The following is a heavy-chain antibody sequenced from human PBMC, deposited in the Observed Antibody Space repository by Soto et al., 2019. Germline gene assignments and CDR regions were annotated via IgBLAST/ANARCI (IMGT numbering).Heavy chain of an antibody. CDR2: IYYSGNT. D-gene: IGHD6-19*01. CDR3: ARHVAGYSSGLDY. V-gene: IGHV4-39*01. CDR1: GGSISSSSYY. Sequence: QLQLQESGPGLVKPSETLSLTCTVSGGSISSSSYYWGWIRQPPGKGLEWIGSIYYSGNTYYNPSLKSRATISVDPSKNQFSLKLSSVTAADTAVYYCARHVAGYSSGLDYWGQGTLVTVSS. J-gene: IGHJ4*02.